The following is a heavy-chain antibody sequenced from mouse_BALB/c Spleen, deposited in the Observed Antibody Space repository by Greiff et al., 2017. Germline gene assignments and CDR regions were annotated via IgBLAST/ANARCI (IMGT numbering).Heavy chain of an antibody. Sequence: EVQVVESGGGLVQPGGSMKLSCVASGFTFSNYWMNWVRQSPEKGLEWVAEIRLKSNNYATHYAESVKGRFTISRDDSKSSVYLQMNNLRAEDTGIYYCVDGYSFAYWGQGTLVTVSA. J-gene: IGHJ3*01. CDR2: IRLKSNNYAT. V-gene: IGHV6-6*02. CDR1: GFTFSNYW. CDR3: VDGYSFAY. D-gene: IGHD2-3*01.